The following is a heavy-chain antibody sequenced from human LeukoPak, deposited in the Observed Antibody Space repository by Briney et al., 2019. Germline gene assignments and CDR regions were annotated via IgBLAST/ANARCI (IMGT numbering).Heavy chain of an antibody. CDR1: GYTFTGYY. V-gene: IGHV1-2*02. CDR2: INPNSGGT. J-gene: IGHJ6*03. CDR3: ARDYGVFGVVSLYYYMDV. Sequence: ASVKVSCKASGYTFTGYYMHWVRQAPGQGLEWMGWINPNSGGTNYAQKFQGRVTMTRDTSISTAYMELSRLRSDDTAVYSCARDYGVFGVVSLYYYMDVWGKGTTVTVSS. D-gene: IGHD3-3*01.